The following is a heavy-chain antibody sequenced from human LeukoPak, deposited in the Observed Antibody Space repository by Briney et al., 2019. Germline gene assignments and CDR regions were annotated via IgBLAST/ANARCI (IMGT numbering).Heavy chain of an antibody. Sequence: SETLSLTCTVSAGSTTNYYWSWIRQPPGKGLEWIGYIYYTGSTNYNPSLKSRVSISVDTSKNQFSLKLSSVTAADTAVYYCARMDGDYRYYYGMDVWGQGTTVTVSS. V-gene: IGHV4-59*12. J-gene: IGHJ6*02. CDR3: ARMDGDYRYYYGMDV. CDR2: IYYTGST. D-gene: IGHD4-17*01. CDR1: AGSTTNYY.